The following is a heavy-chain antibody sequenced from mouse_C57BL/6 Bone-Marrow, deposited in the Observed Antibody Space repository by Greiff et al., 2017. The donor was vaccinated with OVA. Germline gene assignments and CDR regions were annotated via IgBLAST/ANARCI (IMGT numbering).Heavy chain of an antibody. D-gene: IGHD1-1*01. J-gene: IGHJ1*03. V-gene: IGHV2-3*01. Sequence: VQGVESGPGLVAPSQSLSITCTVSGFSLTSYGVSWVRQPPGKGLEWLGVIWGDGSTNYHSALISRLSISKDNSKSQVFLKLNSLQTDDTATYYCAKPGGDYYGSGRYFDVWGTGTTVTVSS. CDR2: IWGDGST. CDR1: GFSLTSYG. CDR3: AKPGGDYYGSGRYFDV.